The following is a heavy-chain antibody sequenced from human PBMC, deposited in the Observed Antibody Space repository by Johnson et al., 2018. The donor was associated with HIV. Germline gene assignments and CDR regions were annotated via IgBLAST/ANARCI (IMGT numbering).Heavy chain of an antibody. J-gene: IGHJ3*02. CDR2: ISWNSGSI. CDR1: GFTFDDYA. V-gene: IGHV3-9*01. D-gene: IGHD4-23*01. CDR3: AKDISTVVTPSGAFDI. Sequence: VQVVESGGGLVQPGGSLRLSCAASGFTFDDYAMHWVRQAPGKGLEWVSGISWNSGSIGYADSVKGRFPISRDNAKNSLYLQMNSLRAEDTALYYCAKDISTVVTPSGAFDIWGQGTMVTVSS.